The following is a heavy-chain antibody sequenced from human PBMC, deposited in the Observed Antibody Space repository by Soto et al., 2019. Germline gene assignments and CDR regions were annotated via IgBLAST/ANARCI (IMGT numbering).Heavy chain of an antibody. CDR3: ARTGYCSSTSCYYYYGMDV. CDR2: IYPGDSDT. CDR1: GYSFTSYW. V-gene: IGHV5-51*01. Sequence: PGGSLNISCKGSGYSFTSYWIGWVRQMPGKGLEWMGIIYPGDSDTRYSPSFQGQVTISADKSISTAYLQWSSLKASDTAMYYCARTGYCSSTSCYYYYGMDVWGQGTTVTVSS. D-gene: IGHD2-2*01. J-gene: IGHJ6*02.